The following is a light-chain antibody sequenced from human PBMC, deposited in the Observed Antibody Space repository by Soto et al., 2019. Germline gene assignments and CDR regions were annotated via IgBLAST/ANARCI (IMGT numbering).Light chain of an antibody. J-gene: IGKJ1*01. CDR3: LQDINYPWT. CDR1: QTISTW. Sequence: DIQMTQSPSTLSASVGDSVTITCRASQTISTWLAWHQQKPGKPPKVLIYGASNLQSGVPPRFSGSGSGTDLTIAISSLQPEDSETYYCLQDINYPWTFGQGTKVDIK. CDR2: GAS. V-gene: IGKV1-5*01.